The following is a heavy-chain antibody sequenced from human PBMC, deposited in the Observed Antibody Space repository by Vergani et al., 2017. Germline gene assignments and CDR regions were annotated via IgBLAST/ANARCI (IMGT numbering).Heavy chain of an antibody. Sequence: EVQLLQSEGAVVQPGGSLRLSCVASVFTFSSHAMRWVRQGHGQGLEWVSSIKNTGDSTYSADSEKGRFTISRDKSKNTLYLQMNSLRVEDTAVYYCGRGSDNYNWGQGTLVTVSS. CDR2: IKNTGDST. J-gene: IGHJ4*02. D-gene: IGHD5-24*01. CDR1: VFTFSSHA. V-gene: IGHV3-23*01. CDR3: GRGSDNYN.